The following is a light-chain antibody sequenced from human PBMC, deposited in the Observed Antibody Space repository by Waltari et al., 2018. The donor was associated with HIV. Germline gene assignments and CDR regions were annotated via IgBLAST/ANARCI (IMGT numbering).Light chain of an antibody. CDR2: EAS. J-gene: IGKJ2*01. Sequence: EIVLTQSPATLSLSPGERATLSCRASQSVDISFGWFQHKPGQAPRLLIYEASNRSPGIPARFSGGGSETDFTLTISSLEPEDFAVYYCQQRSDWPRTFGQGTKLEIK. CDR3: QQRSDWPRT. V-gene: IGKV3-11*01. CDR1: QSVDIS.